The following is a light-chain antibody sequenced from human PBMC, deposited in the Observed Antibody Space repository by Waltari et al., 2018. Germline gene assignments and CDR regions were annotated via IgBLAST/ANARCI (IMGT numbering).Light chain of an antibody. V-gene: IGKV3-15*01. J-gene: IGKJ1*01. CDR2: GAS. CDR3: QQYNNWPPWT. CDR1: QSVRNN. Sequence: EIVMTQSPATLSVSPGERATLSCRASQSVRNNLVWYQQKPGQAPRLPIYGASTRVTGSPARFSGSGSGTEFTLTISSLQSEDFAVYYCQQYNNWPPWTFGQGTKVEIK.